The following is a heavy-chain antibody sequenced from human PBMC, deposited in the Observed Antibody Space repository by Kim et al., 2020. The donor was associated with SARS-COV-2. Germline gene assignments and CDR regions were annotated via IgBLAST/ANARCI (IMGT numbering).Heavy chain of an antibody. CDR2: IKSKTDGGTK. D-gene: IGHD3-16*02. CDR1: GFTFSNAW. J-gene: IGHJ4*02. Sequence: GGSLRLSCAASGFTFSNAWMSWVRQAPGKGLEWVGRIKSKTDGGTKEYAAPVKGRFTISRDDSKNTLYLQMNSLKTEDTAVYYCTTARLYDYVWGSYRWFDDWGQGTLVTVSS. V-gene: IGHV3-15*01. CDR3: TTARLYDYVWGSYRWFDD.